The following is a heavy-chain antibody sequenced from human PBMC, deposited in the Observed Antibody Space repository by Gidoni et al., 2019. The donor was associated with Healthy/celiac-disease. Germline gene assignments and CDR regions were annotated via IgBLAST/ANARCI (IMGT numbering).Heavy chain of an antibody. Sequence: QVQLVQSGAEVKKPGTPVKVYCKASGYTFTGYYMHWVRQAPGQGLEWMGWINPNSGGTNYAQNFQGRVTMTRDTSISTAYMELSRLRSDDTAVYYCARNWDFWSGYPRPDYYYYGMDVWGQGTTVTVSS. CDR2: INPNSGGT. D-gene: IGHD3-3*01. CDR1: GYTFTGYY. CDR3: ARNWDFWSGYPRPDYYYYGMDV. V-gene: IGHV1-2*02. J-gene: IGHJ6*02.